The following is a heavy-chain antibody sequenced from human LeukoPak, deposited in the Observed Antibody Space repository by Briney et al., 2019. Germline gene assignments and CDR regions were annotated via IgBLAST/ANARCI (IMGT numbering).Heavy chain of an antibody. J-gene: IGHJ4*02. CDR3: ARDAVMTTVTTDVYFDY. D-gene: IGHD4-11*01. Sequence: GASVKVSCKASGYTFTSYYMHWVRQAPGQGLEWMGIINPSGGSTSYAQKLQGRVTMTTDTSTSTAYMELRSLRSDDTAVYYCARDAVMTTVTTDVYFDYWGQGTLVTVSS. V-gene: IGHV1-46*01. CDR1: GYTFTSYY. CDR2: INPSGGST.